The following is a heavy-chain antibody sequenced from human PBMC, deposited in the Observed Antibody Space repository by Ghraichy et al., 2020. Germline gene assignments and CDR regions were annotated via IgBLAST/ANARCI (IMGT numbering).Heavy chain of an antibody. V-gene: IGHV1-18*01. CDR2: ISTYSGNT. CDR3: ARDGTTADYYYFGMDV. J-gene: IGHJ6*02. CDR1: GYTFTSYG. Sequence: ASVKVSCKASGYTFTSYGISWVRQAPGQGLEWMGWISTYSGNTNYAQSLQGRVTMTTETSTTTAYMVLRGLRSDDTAVYYCARDGTTADYYYFGMDVWGQGTTVTVSS. D-gene: IGHD1-1*01.